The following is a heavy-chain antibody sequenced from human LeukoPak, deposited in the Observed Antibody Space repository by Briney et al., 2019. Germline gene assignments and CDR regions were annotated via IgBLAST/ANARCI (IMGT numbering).Heavy chain of an antibody. J-gene: IGHJ5*02. Sequence: SEPLSLICTVCGGSISSYYWSWLRQPPGRGVEGLGYIYYRGSTNYNPSPKSRGTISVDTSKNQFSLKLSSVTAADTAVYYCARIVVVVAASFGRISRWFDPWGQGTLVTVSS. CDR3: ARIVVVVAASFGRISRWFDP. CDR2: IYYRGST. CDR1: GGSISSYY. D-gene: IGHD2-15*01. V-gene: IGHV4-59*01.